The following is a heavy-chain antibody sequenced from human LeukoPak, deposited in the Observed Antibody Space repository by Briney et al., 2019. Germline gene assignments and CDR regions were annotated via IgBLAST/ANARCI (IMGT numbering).Heavy chain of an antibody. Sequence: PGGSLRLSCAASGFTFGSYWMSWVRQAPGKRLEWVATIKEDGSDKYYVDSVKGRFTISRDNVKSSVYLQMNSLRAEDTAVYYCAREKNLGTWGQGTLVTVSS. J-gene: IGHJ4*02. V-gene: IGHV3-7*05. CDR2: IKEDGSDK. CDR3: AREKNLGT. D-gene: IGHD1-14*01. CDR1: GFTFGSYW.